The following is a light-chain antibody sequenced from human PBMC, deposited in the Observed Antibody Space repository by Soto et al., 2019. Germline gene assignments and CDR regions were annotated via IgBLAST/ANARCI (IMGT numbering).Light chain of an antibody. CDR1: QSVRTY. CDR3: QQRSNLPFT. J-gene: IGKJ5*01. CDR2: DAS. V-gene: IGKV3-11*01. Sequence: EIVLTQSPATLSLSPGERATLSCRASQSVRTYVAWYQQKPGQAPRLLIYDASNRATGIAARFSGSGSGTDFTLTISSLEPEDFAVYYCQQRSNLPFTFGQGTRLEIK.